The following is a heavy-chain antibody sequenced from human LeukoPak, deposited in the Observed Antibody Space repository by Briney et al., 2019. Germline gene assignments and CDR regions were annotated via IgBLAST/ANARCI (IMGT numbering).Heavy chain of an antibody. D-gene: IGHD3-22*01. CDR2: IIPIFGTA. Sequence: GASVKVSCKASGYTFNSYGISWVRQAPGQGLEWMGGIIPIFGTANYAQKFQGRVTITADESTSTAYMELSSLRSEDTAVYYCASNNYYDSSGYWYYWGQGTLVTVSS. J-gene: IGHJ4*02. V-gene: IGHV1-69*13. CDR3: ASNNYYDSSGYWYY. CDR1: GYTFNSYG.